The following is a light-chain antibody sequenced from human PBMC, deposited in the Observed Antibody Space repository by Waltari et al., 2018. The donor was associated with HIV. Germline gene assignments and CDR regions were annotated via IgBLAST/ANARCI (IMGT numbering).Light chain of an antibody. CDR1: SGSVSTSHY. J-gene: IGLJ2*01. CDR3: MLYMGRDTWL. V-gene: IGLV8-61*01. CDR2: TTG. Sequence: QTVVTQEPSSSVSPGGTVTLTCGLNSGSVSTSHYPTWYQQSPGQAPGTLIFTTGIRSSGVPDRVAGSILGSKAALTITGAQADDESDYHCMLYMGRDTWLFGGGTRLTVL.